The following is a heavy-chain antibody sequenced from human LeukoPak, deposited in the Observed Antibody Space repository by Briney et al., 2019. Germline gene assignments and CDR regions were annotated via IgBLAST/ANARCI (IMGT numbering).Heavy chain of an antibody. D-gene: IGHD3-10*01. J-gene: IGHJ6*03. V-gene: IGHV1-69*05. Sequence: SVTVSCKASGGTFSSYAISWVRQAPGQGLEWMGGIIPIFGTANYAQKFQGRVTITTDESTSTAYMELSSLRSEDTAVYYCARGGDDNYYYYYMDVWGKGTTVTVSS. CDR2: IIPIFGTA. CDR1: GGTFSSYA. CDR3: ARGGDDNYYYYYMDV.